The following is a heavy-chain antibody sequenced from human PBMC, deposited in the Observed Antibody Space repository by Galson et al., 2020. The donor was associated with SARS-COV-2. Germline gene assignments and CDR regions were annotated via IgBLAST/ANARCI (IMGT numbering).Heavy chain of an antibody. Sequence: SETLSLTCAVYGGTFSGYYWSWIRQPPGKGLEWIGKINSSGSTNYNQALKMRIPISVDTSTNHFSLKLSPVTAADTAVYYCAREENFFLWVSATRLCYFDYWGRGTLATVSS. CDR3: AREENFFLWVSATRLCYFDY. D-gene: IGHD2-21*01. CDR1: GGTFSGYY. CDR2: INSSGST. V-gene: IGHV4-34*01. J-gene: IGHJ4*02.